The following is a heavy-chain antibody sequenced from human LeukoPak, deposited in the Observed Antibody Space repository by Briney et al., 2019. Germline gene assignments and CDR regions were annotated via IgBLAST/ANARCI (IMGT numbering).Heavy chain of an antibody. CDR2: IIHSGST. V-gene: IGHV4-34*12. J-gene: IGHJ3*02. CDR1: GGSFSNYY. D-gene: IGHD2-15*01. CDR3: ARELVAVGAFDI. Sequence: PSETLSLTCGVYGGSFSNYYWSWIRQPPGKGLEWIGEIIHSGSTNYNPSLKSRVTMSVDTSKNQFSLKLSSVTAADTAVYYCARELVAVGAFDIWGRGTMVTVSS.